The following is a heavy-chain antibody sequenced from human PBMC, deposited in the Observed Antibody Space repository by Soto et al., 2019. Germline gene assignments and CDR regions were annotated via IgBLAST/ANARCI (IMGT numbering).Heavy chain of an antibody. CDR1: GASIRSSGYY. CDR3: ARAPFYHENNAFYSYFDS. D-gene: IGHD3-3*02. J-gene: IGHJ4*02. V-gene: IGHV4-31*03. Sequence: QVQLQESGPGLVEPSQTLSLNCTVSGASIRSSGYYWSWLRQHPRKGLEGSGYIEYSGVTYYNTSLKSRFIISVYTSENKFSLKVRSMTAADTAVYYCARAPFYHENNAFYSYFDSWGQGILVTVSS. CDR2: IEYSGVT.